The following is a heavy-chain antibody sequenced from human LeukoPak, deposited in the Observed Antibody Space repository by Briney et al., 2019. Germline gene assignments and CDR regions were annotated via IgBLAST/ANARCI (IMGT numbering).Heavy chain of an antibody. Sequence: PGGSLRLSCAASGFTFSSYAMSWVRQAPGKGLEWVSAISGSGGSTYYADSVKGRFTISRDNSKNTLYLQMNSLRAEDTAVYYCAKADYDFWSGYFLPVDYWGQGTLVTVSS. V-gene: IGHV3-23*01. J-gene: IGHJ4*02. CDR2: ISGSGGST. CDR3: AKADYDFWSGYFLPVDY. CDR1: GFTFSSYA. D-gene: IGHD3-3*01.